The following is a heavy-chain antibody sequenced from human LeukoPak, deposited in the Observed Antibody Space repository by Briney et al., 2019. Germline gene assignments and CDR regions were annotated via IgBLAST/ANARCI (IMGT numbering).Heavy chain of an antibody. J-gene: IGHJ3*02. V-gene: IGHV4-34*01. CDR2: INDSGST. D-gene: IGHD7-27*01. CDR1: GGSFGGYY. CDR3: ARERNWDVTGDAFDI. Sequence: SETLSLTCAVYGGSFGGYYWSWIRQPPGKGLEWIGEINDSGSTNYIPSLKSRVTISVDWSKNQFSLWLSSVTAADTAVYYCARERNWDVTGDAFDIWGQGTMVTVSS.